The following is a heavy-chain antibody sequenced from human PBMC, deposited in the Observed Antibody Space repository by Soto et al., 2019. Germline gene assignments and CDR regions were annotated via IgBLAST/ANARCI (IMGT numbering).Heavy chain of an antibody. V-gene: IGHV4-31*03. Sequence: PSETLSLTCTVSGGSISSGGHYWSWIRQHPGRGLEWIGYINYSGSTYYNPSLKSRVTISVDTSKNQFSLKLSSVTAADTAVYYCARGFEISGSIDYWGQGTLVTVSS. D-gene: IGHD6-19*01. CDR3: ARGFEISGSIDY. CDR1: GGSISSGGHY. J-gene: IGHJ4*02. CDR2: INYSGST.